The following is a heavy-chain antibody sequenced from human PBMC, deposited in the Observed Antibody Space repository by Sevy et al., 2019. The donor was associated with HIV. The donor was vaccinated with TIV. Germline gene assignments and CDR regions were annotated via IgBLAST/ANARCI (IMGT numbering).Heavy chain of an antibody. J-gene: IGHJ6*02. D-gene: IGHD1-1*01. CDR3: ARGGGRTDWGMDV. Sequence: TLSLTCTVSGGSISSYYWSWIRQPPGKGLEWIGYISYRGSTNDNPSLRSRVTISIDTSKNQFSLRLSSVSAADTAVYYCARGGGRTDWGMDVWGPGTTVTVSS. V-gene: IGHV4-59*01. CDR1: GGSISSYY. CDR2: ISYRGST.